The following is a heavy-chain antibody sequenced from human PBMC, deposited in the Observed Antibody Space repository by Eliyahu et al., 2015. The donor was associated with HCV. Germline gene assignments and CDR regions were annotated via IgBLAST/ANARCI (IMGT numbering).Heavy chain of an antibody. Sequence: EVQLVESGGGLVKPGGXLRLSXAASGFTXRXYXXNWVRQXPGKGLEWVSSISSSSSYIYYADSVKGRFTISRDNAKNSLYLQMNSLRAEDTAVYYCARDFLGSGYYAYGMDVWGQGTTVTVSS. CDR2: ISSSSSYI. J-gene: IGHJ6*02. D-gene: IGHD3-3*01. V-gene: IGHV3-21*01. CDR1: GFTXRXYX. CDR3: ARDFLGSGYYAYGMDV.